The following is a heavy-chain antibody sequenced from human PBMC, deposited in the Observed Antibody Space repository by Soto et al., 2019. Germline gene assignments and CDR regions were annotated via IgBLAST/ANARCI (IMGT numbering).Heavy chain of an antibody. CDR3: ARDQGPYYDFWSGYGLAFDI. CDR1: GYTFTSYG. V-gene: IGHV1-18*01. J-gene: IGHJ3*02. CDR2: ISAYNGNT. Sequence: GASVKVSCKSSGYTFTSYGISWVRQAPGQGLEWMGWISAYNGNTNYAQKFQGRVTMTTDTSTSTAYMELRSLRSDDTAVYYCARDQGPYYDFWSGYGLAFDIWGQGTMVTVSS. D-gene: IGHD3-3*01.